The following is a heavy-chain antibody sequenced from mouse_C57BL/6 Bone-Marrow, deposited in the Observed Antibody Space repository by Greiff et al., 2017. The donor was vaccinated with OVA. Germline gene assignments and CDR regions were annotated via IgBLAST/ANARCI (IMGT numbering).Heavy chain of an antibody. D-gene: IGHD2-5*01. J-gene: IGHJ3*01. V-gene: IGHV2-2*01. CDR1: GFSLTSYG. Sequence: VQLQQSGPGLVQPSQSLSITCTVSGFSLTSYGVHWVRQSPGKGLEWLGVIWSGGSTDYHAAFISRLSISKDNSKSQVFFKMNSLQADYTAIYYCASYSNYSWFAYWGQGTLVTVSA. CDR3: ASYSNYSWFAY. CDR2: IWSGGST.